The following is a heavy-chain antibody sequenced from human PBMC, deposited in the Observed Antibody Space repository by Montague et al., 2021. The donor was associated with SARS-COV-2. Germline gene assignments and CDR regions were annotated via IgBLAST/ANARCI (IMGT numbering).Heavy chain of an antibody. Sequence: SLRLSCAASGFSFSNFGMHWVRQAPGKGLEWLAVISYDGSVKYYADFLRGRSSISKDNSKYTVYLQMNSLRPEDTAVYFCAKNRAIFWFGEGRESMDAWGQGTTVIVS. J-gene: IGHJ6*02. V-gene: IGHV3-30*18. CDR2: ISYDGSVK. D-gene: IGHD3-10*01. CDR1: GFSFSNFG. CDR3: AKNRAIFWFGEGRESMDA.